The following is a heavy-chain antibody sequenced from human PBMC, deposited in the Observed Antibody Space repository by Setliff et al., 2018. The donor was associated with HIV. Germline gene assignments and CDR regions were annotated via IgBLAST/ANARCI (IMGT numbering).Heavy chain of an antibody. CDR3: ASHHDYGGAFDI. Sequence: SETLSLTCDVSGFSISSRYYWGWIRQSPGKGLEWIGNIYHTGSSYYNPSLNDRATISLDTSKNQFSLKLSSVTAADTAVYYCASHHDYGGAFDIWGQGTMVTVSS. D-gene: IGHD4-17*01. V-gene: IGHV4-38-2*01. CDR2: IYHTGSS. J-gene: IGHJ3*02. CDR1: GFSISSRYY.